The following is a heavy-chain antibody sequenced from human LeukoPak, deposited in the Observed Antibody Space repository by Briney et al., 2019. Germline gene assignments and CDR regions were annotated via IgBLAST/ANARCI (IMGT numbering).Heavy chain of an antibody. CDR2: IDYSGSA. Sequence: PSQTLSLTCTVSGGSISSGGYYWSWIRQHPGKGLEWIGYIDYSGSAYYNPSLKSRVTISVDTSKNQFSLKLSSVTAADTAVYYCAGAGICTNGVRLCAFDIWGQGTMVTVSS. D-gene: IGHD2-8*01. CDR1: GGSISSGGYY. J-gene: IGHJ3*02. CDR3: AGAGICTNGVRLCAFDI. V-gene: IGHV4-31*03.